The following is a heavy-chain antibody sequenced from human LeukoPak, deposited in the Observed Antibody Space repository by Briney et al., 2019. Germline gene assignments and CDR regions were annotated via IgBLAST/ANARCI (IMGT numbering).Heavy chain of an antibody. D-gene: IGHD2-15*01. V-gene: IGHV4-4*07. CDR3: AMDCSGGSCYSDAFDI. CDR1: GGSISSYY. Sequence: SETLSLTCTVSGGSISSYYWSWIRQPAGKGLEWIGRIYTSGSTNYNPSLKSRVTISVDTSKNQFSLKLSSVTAADTAVYYCAMDCSGGSCYSDAFDIWGQGTMVTVSS. CDR2: IYTSGST. J-gene: IGHJ3*02.